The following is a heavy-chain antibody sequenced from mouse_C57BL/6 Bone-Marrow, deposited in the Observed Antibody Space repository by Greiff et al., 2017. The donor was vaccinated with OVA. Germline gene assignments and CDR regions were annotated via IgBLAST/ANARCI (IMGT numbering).Heavy chain of an antibody. J-gene: IGHJ3*01. Sequence: EVKLVESGGGLVKPGGSLKLSCAASGFTFSDYGMHWVRQAPEKGLEWVAYISSGSSTIYYADTVKGRFTISRDNAKNTLFLQMTSLRSEDTAMDYGARRAGSSPWFAYWGQGTLVTVSA. CDR1: GFTFSDYG. CDR3: ARRAGSSPWFAY. D-gene: IGHD1-1*01. V-gene: IGHV5-17*01. CDR2: ISSGSSTI.